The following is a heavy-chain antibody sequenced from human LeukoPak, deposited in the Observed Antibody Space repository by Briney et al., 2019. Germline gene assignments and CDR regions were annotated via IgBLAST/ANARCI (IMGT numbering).Heavy chain of an antibody. D-gene: IGHD2-2*02. CDR3: AKMDEYCSSTSCYI. V-gene: IGHV3-30*02. CDR2: IRYDGSNK. J-gene: IGHJ4*02. CDR1: GFTFSSYG. Sequence: PVGSLRLSCAASGFTFSSYGMHWVRQAPGKGLEWVAFIRYDGSNKYYADSVKGRFTISRDNSKNTLYLQMNSLRAEDTAVYYCAKMDEYCSSTSCYIWGQGTLVTVSS.